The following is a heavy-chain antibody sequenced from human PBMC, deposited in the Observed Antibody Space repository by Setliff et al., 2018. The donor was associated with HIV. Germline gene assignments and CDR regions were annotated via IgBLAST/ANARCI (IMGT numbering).Heavy chain of an antibody. CDR1: GFTFSSYY. CDR2: ISSSGSYI. D-gene: IGHD1-1*01. CDR3: ARSRSTRDALDT. J-gene: IGHJ3*02. V-gene: IGHV3-21*01. Sequence: GGSLRLSCATSGFTFSSYYMNWVRQAPGKGPEWVSSISSSGSYIYYARSVKGRSTISRDNARNSLYLDLNSLRAEDTALYYCARSRSTRDALDTWGQGTMVTVSS.